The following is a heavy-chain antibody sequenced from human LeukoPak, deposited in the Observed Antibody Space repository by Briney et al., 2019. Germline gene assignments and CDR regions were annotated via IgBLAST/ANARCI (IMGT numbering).Heavy chain of an antibody. V-gene: IGHV1-69*13. CDR2: IIPIFGTA. D-gene: IGHD3-22*01. CDR3: ARDRPNYYGSDGHYYRRDGDY. J-gene: IGHJ4*02. Sequence: SVKVSCKASGGTFSSYAISWVRQAPGQGLEWMGGIIPIFGTANYAQKFQGRVTITADESTSTAYMELSSLRSEDTAVYYCARDRPNYYGSDGHYYRRDGDYWGRGTLVSVSS. CDR1: GGTFSSYA.